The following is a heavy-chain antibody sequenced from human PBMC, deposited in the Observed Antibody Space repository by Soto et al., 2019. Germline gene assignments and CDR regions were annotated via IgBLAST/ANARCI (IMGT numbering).Heavy chain of an antibody. CDR2: ISSSSSTI. Sequence: VGSLRLSCAASGFTFSGFWMNWVREAPGKGLEWVSYISSSSSTIYYADSVKGRFTISRDNAKNSLYLQMNSLRDEDTAVYYCARDLSSGWYGMDVWGQGTTVTVSS. CDR1: GFTFSGFW. J-gene: IGHJ6*02. V-gene: IGHV3-48*02. D-gene: IGHD6-19*01. CDR3: ARDLSSGWYGMDV.